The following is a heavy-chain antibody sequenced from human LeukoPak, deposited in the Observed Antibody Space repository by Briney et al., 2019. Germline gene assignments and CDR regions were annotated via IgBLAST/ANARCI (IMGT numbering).Heavy chain of an antibody. CDR2: IIPILGIA. CDR1: GGTFSSYA. J-gene: IGHJ3*02. D-gene: IGHD3-22*01. V-gene: IGHV1-69*04. Sequence: ASVKVSCKASGGTFSSYAISWVRQAPGQGLEWMGRIIPILGIANYAQKFQGRVTITADKSTSTAYMELSSLRSEDTAVYYCARDPYYYDSSGWAFDIWGQGTMVTVSS. CDR3: ARDPYYYDSSGWAFDI.